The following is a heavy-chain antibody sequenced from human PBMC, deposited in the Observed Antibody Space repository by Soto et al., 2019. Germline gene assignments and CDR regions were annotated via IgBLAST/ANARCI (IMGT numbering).Heavy chain of an antibody. J-gene: IGHJ4*02. D-gene: IGHD3-10*01. CDR3: ARGSAGVVGGGYLDA. Sequence: GGSLRLSCAASGFTFSRHWMHWVRQGPEKGLLWVSRISPDGSTTTYADSVKGRLTVSRDNARSILFLQLSSLSADDTAVYYCARGSAGVVGGGYLDAWSQGALVTVSS. CDR2: ISPDGSTT. CDR1: GFTFSRHW. V-gene: IGHV3-74*01.